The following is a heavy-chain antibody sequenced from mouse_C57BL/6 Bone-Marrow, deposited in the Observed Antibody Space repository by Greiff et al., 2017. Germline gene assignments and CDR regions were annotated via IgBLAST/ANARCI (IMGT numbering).Heavy chain of an antibody. Sequence: GGGLVQPKGSLKLSCAAPGFSFNTYDMNWVRQAPGKGLEWVARIRCKRNNYATYYADSEKDSFPIFSDDPECMLYLQMNNFETEDTAMTYCVSQCRRSYAMVYWLQGTPVSVSS. V-gene: IGHV10-1*01. CDR3: VSQCRRSYAMVY. D-gene: IGHD6-1*01. CDR1: GFSFNTYD. CDR2: IRCKRNNYAT. J-gene: IGHJ4*01.